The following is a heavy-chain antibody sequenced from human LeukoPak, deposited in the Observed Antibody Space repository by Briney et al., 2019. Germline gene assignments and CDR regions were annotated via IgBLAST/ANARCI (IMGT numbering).Heavy chain of an antibody. CDR3: TRGGYGGPRVAFDY. CDR1: GYTFTNYA. J-gene: IGHJ4*02. CDR2: INPGNGNR. D-gene: IGHD1-1*01. V-gene: IGHV1-3*03. Sequence: ASVKVSCKTSGYTFTNYALHWVRQAPGQRLEWMAWINPGNGNRKYSQEFQGRVTITRDTSTSTVYMELSSLRSEDTAVYYCTRGGYGGPRVAFDYWGQGTLVTVSS.